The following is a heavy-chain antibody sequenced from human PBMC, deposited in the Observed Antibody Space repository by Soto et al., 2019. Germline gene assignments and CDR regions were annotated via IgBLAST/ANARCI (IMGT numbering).Heavy chain of an antibody. J-gene: IGHJ4*02. D-gene: IGHD2-15*01. V-gene: IGHV4-38-2*02. CDR1: GYSISSGYY. CDR2: IYHSGST. CDR3: ARDRGGNTPVDY. Sequence: ASETLSLTCAVSGYSISSGYYWGWIRQPPGKGLEWIGSIYHSGSTYYNPSLKSRVTISVDTSKNQFSLKLSSVTAADTAVYYCARDRGGNTPVDYWGQGTLVTVSS.